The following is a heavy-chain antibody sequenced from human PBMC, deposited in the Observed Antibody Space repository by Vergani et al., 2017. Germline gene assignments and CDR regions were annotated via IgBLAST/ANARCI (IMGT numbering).Heavy chain of an antibody. Sequence: EVQLLESGGGLVQPGGSLRLSCAASGFTFSNYAMSWVRQAPGKGLAWVSLISGSGGTTNYADSVQGRFTISRDTSKHTLFLQMNGLRAEDTAVYYCAKDRGNGAAVAVFYFYYGLDVWGQGTTVTVSS. CDR1: GFTFSNYA. CDR3: AKDRGNGAAVAVFYFYYGLDV. D-gene: IGHD6-19*01. J-gene: IGHJ6*02. CDR2: ISGSGGTT. V-gene: IGHV3-23*01.